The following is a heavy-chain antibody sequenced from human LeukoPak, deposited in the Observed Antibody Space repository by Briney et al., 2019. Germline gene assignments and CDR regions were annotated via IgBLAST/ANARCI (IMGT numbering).Heavy chain of an antibody. CDR3: ASDRESYYEYYFGY. D-gene: IGHD1-26*01. CDR1: GFTFSSYA. J-gene: IGHJ4*02. CDR2: ISYDGSNK. V-gene: IGHV3-30-3*01. Sequence: GGSLRLSCAASGFTFSSYAMHWVRQAPGKGLEWVAVISYDGSNKYYADSVKGRFTISRDNSKNTLHLQMNSLRAEDTAVYYCASDRESYYEYYFGYWGQGTLVTVSS.